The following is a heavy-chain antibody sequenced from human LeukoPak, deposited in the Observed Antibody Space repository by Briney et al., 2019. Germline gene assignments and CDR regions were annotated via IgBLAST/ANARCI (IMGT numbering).Heavy chain of an antibody. D-gene: IGHD4-23*01. V-gene: IGHV3-15*01. Sequence: GGSLRLSCAASGFTFSNAWMSWVRQAPGKGLEWVGRVKSKTDGGTTDYAAPVKGRFTISRDDSKNTLYLQMNSLKTEDTAVYYCGTEDYGGNEPYAFDIWGQGTMVTVSS. CDR2: VKSKTDGGTT. CDR1: GFTFSNAW. CDR3: GTEDYGGNEPYAFDI. J-gene: IGHJ3*02.